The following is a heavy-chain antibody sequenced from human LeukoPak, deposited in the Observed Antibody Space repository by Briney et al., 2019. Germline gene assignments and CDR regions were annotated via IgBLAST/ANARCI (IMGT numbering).Heavy chain of an antibody. J-gene: IGHJ5*02. CDR3: ARDRQTTVTYFDP. Sequence: GASVKVSCKASGYTFTGYYMHWVRQAPGQGREWMGWINPNSGGTNYAQKFQGRVTMTRDTSISTAYMELSRLRSDDTAVYYCARDRQTTVTYFDPWGQGTLVTVSS. V-gene: IGHV1-2*02. CDR2: INPNSGGT. CDR1: GYTFTGYY. D-gene: IGHD4-11*01.